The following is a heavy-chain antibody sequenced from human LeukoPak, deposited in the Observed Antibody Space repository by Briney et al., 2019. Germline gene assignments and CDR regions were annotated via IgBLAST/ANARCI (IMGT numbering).Heavy chain of an antibody. Sequence: GGSLRLSCAAYGFTFSSAWMNWVRQAPGKGLEWVSTISDGSRDTHYAGSVKGRFTISRDDSQNIVYLQMDSLRAEDTALYYCTTRLRNHFDYWGQGTQATVSS. V-gene: IGHV3-21*04. J-gene: IGHJ4*02. CDR2: ISDGSRDT. D-gene: IGHD5-12*01. CDR3: TTRLRNHFDY. CDR1: GFTFSSAW.